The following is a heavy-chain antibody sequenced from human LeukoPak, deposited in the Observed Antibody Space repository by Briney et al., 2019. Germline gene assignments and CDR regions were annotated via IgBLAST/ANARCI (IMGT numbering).Heavy chain of an antibody. Sequence: ASVKVSCTASGYRFTRYGISWVRHAPAQGNEWVGWVSLFNGDTKYAQKFQGRVTVTTEISTDTAYMELSSLRSDDTGVYYCARGHGYYYYMDVWGKGTAVTVTS. CDR1: GYRFTRYG. J-gene: IGHJ6*03. CDR2: VSLFNGDT. V-gene: IGHV1-18*01. D-gene: IGHD6-13*01. CDR3: ARGHGYYYYMDV.